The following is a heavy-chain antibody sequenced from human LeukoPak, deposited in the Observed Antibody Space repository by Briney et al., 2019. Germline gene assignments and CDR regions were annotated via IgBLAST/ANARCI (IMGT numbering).Heavy chain of an antibody. CDR3: ARLGGSYYTY. D-gene: IGHD1-26*01. V-gene: IGHV3-7*01. Sequence: PGGSLRLSCVVSGFAFSSYWMTWVRQAPGKGLEWVANIKQDGGEEYYVDSVKGRFTISRDNAKNSLFLQMNSLRVEDTAVYYCARLGGSYYTYWGQGTLVTVSS. J-gene: IGHJ4*02. CDR1: GFAFSSYW. CDR2: IKQDGGEE.